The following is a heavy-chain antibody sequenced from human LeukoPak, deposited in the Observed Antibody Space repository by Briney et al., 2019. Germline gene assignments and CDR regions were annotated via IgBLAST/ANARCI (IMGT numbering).Heavy chain of an antibody. CDR2: IYNSGTT. D-gene: IGHD3-3*01. Sequence: PSETLSLTCTVSGGSISSSRYYWGWIRQPPGKGLEWIGYIYNSGTTNYNPSLKSRVTISVDTSKNQFSLKLSSVTAAHTAVYSCARIWGVNYPFDFWGQGTLVTVSS. CDR1: GGSISSSRYY. CDR3: ARIWGVNYPFDF. V-gene: IGHV4-61*05. J-gene: IGHJ4*02.